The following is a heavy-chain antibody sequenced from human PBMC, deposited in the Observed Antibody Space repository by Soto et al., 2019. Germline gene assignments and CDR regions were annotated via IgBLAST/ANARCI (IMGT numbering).Heavy chain of an antibody. Sequence: PGGFLRLSCAASGFTFSSYGMHWVRQAPGKGLEWVAVISYDGSNKYYADSVKGRFTISRDNSKNTLYLQMNSLRAEDTAVYYCAKGDDFWSGYYAFDYYYYYGMDVWGQGTTVTVSS. V-gene: IGHV3-30*18. CDR1: GFTFSSYG. J-gene: IGHJ6*02. CDR3: AKGDDFWSGYYAFDYYYYYGMDV. CDR2: ISYDGSNK. D-gene: IGHD3-3*01.